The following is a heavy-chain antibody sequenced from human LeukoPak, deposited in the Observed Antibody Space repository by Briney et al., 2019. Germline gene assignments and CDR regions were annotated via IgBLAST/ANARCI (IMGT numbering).Heavy chain of an antibody. CDR2: INYSGST. Sequence: PSETLSLTCTVSGGSIGGYYWSWIRQPPGKGLEWIGSINYSGSTNCNPSLKSRVTISVDTSMNHFSLRLSSVTAVDTAVYYCARTRARLDYWGQGTLVTVSS. CDR3: ARTRARLDY. D-gene: IGHD3-10*01. V-gene: IGHV4-59*01. J-gene: IGHJ4*02. CDR1: GGSIGGYY.